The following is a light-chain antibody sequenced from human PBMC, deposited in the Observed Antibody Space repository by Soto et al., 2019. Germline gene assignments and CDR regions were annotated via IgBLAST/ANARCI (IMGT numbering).Light chain of an antibody. Sequence: EIVMTQSPATLSLSPGGRATLSCRASQSISATLAWYQQKPGQAPRLLIYGASTRAPGFPARFSGSGSGTDFTLTISSLQSEDFAVYYCQQYKNWPPITFGQGTRLENK. CDR3: QQYKNWPPIT. CDR2: GAS. CDR1: QSISAT. J-gene: IGKJ5*01. V-gene: IGKV3-15*01.